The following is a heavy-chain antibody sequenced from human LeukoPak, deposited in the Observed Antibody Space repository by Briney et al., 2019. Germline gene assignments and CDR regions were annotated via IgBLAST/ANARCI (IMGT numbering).Heavy chain of an antibody. CDR2: INPNSGDT. Sequence: ASVKVSCKASGYTFTGYYMHWVRQAPGQGLEWMGWINPNSGDTNYAQKFQGRVTMTRDTSISTAYMELSRLRSDDTAVYYCAGAGGYGDYVDWGQGTLVTVSS. CDR1: GYTFTGYY. D-gene: IGHD4-17*01. V-gene: IGHV1-2*02. J-gene: IGHJ4*02. CDR3: AGAGGYGDYVD.